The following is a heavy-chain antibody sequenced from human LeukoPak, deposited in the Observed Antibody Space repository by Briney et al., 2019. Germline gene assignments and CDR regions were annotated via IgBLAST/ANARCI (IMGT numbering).Heavy chain of an antibody. CDR1: GFTFSSYA. CDR3: AKANGYCSSTSCYYSWYFQH. Sequence: GASLRLSCAASGFTFSSYAMSWVCQAPGKGLEWVSGISGSGGSTYYADSAKGRFTISRDNSKNTLYLQMNSLRAEDAAVYYCAKANGYCSSTSCYYSWYFQHWGQGTLVTVSS. CDR2: ISGSGGST. D-gene: IGHD2-2*01. J-gene: IGHJ1*01. V-gene: IGHV3-23*01.